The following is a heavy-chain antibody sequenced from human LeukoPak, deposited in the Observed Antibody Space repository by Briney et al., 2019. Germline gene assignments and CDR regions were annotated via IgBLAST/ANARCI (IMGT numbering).Heavy chain of an antibody. D-gene: IGHD3-10*01. J-gene: IGHJ4*02. Sequence: PSETLSLTCTVSGGSISSSAYHWGWIRQPPGKGLEWIGTINYGGNTYYNLSLKSRVIIFLDTSKNQFSLKLSSVTAADTAVYYCARGASGYYGSGSYTFDYWGQGTLVTVSS. CDR1: GGSISSSAYH. CDR3: ARGASGYYGSGSYTFDY. CDR2: INYGGNT. V-gene: IGHV4-39*01.